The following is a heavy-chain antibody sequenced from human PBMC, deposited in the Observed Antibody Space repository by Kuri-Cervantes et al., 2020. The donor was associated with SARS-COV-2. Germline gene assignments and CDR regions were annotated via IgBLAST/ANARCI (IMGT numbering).Heavy chain of an antibody. CDR1: GGSISSHY. D-gene: IGHD6-6*01. CDR3: ASFSSSAHFDY. Sequence: GSLRLSCTVSGGSISSHYWSWIRQPPGKGLEWIGSNYYSGSTYYNPSLKSRVTISVDTSKNQFSLKLSSVTAADTAVYYCASFSSSAHFDYWGQGTLVTVSS. CDR2: NYYSGST. J-gene: IGHJ4*02. V-gene: IGHV4-59*05.